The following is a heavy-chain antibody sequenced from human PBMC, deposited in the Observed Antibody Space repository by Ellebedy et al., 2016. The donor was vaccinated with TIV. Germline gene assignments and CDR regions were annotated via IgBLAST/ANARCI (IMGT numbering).Heavy chain of an antibody. CDR3: ARTEKPPPCITVRDGGLRCAMVREVPYYYYYGMDV. D-gene: IGHD3-10*01. V-gene: IGHV5-51*01. Sequence: GESLKISXKGSGYSFTSYWIGWVRQMPGKGLEWMGIIYPGDSDTRYSPSFQGQVTISADKSISTAYLQWSSLKASDTAMYYCARTEKPPPCITVRDGGLRCAMVREVPYYYYYGMDVWGQGTTVTVSS. J-gene: IGHJ6*02. CDR1: GYSFTSYW. CDR2: IYPGDSDT.